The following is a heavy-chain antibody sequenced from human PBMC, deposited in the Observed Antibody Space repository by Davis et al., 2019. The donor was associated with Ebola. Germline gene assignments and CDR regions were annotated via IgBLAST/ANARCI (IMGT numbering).Heavy chain of an antibody. Sequence: GGSLRLSCAASGFTFSDYYMSWIRQAPGKGLEWVSSISSSSSYIYYADSVKGRFTISRDNAKNSLYLQMNSLRAKDTAVYYCARAMGTMVRGVIIYYYGMDVWGQGTTVTVSS. V-gene: IGHV3-11*06. CDR2: ISSSSSYI. J-gene: IGHJ6*02. D-gene: IGHD3-10*01. CDR3: ARAMGTMVRGVIIYYYGMDV. CDR1: GFTFSDYY.